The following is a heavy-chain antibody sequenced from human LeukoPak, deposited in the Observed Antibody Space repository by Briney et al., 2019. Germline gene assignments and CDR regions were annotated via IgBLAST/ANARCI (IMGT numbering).Heavy chain of an antibody. J-gene: IGHJ3*02. V-gene: IGHV3-30*19. D-gene: IGHD3-16*01. CDR3: ARGDLHYHDSTRRGFDI. Sequence: GGSLRLSCAASGFTFSSYGMHWVRQAPGKGLEWVALISYDGSNKYYADSVKGRFTISRDNSKNTLYLQMNSLRAEDTAVYYCARGDLHYHDSTRRGFDIWGKGKMVTVSS. CDR2: ISYDGSNK. CDR1: GFTFSSYG.